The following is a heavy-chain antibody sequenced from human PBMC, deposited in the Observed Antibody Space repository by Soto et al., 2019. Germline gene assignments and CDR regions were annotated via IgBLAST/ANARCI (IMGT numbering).Heavy chain of an antibody. Sequence: SVKVSCKASGGTFSSYAISWVRQAPGQGLEWMGGIIPIFGTANYAQKFQGRVTITADESTSTAYMELSSLRSEDTAVYYCASPGIAAAGNGPYYYRMDVWAQRTTVTVSS. D-gene: IGHD6-13*01. V-gene: IGHV1-69*13. CDR3: ASPGIAAAGNGPYYYRMDV. CDR2: IIPIFGTA. J-gene: IGHJ6*02. CDR1: GGTFSSYA.